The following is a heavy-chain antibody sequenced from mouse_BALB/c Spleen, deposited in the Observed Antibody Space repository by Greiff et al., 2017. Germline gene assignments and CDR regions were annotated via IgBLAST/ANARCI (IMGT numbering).Heavy chain of an antibody. CDR3: ASYDGYYAMDY. D-gene: IGHD2-3*01. Sequence: VQLQQSGAELVRPGALVKLSCKASGFNIKDYYMHWVKQRPEQGLEWIGWIDPENGNTIYDPKFQGKASITADTSSNTAYLQLSSLTSEDTAVYYCASYDGYYAMDYWGQGTSVTVSS. CDR2: IDPENGNT. J-gene: IGHJ4*01. V-gene: IGHV14-1*02. CDR1: GFNIKDYY.